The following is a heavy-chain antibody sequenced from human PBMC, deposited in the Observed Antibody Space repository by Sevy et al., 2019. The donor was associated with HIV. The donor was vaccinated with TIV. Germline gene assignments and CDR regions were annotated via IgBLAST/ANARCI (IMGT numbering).Heavy chain of an antibody. CDR2: MYYSGSH. V-gene: IGHV4-30-2*01. D-gene: IGHD7-27*01. Sequence: SETLSLTCGVSGDSISTSGYSWSWIRQPSGKGQEWIGYMYYSGSHFYNPSLQSRVTISFDTSKMQLSLKLTSMTAADTAVYYCAGWGGGAFHIWGQGTMVTVSS. CDR3: AGWGGGAFHI. J-gene: IGHJ3*02. CDR1: GDSISTSGYS.